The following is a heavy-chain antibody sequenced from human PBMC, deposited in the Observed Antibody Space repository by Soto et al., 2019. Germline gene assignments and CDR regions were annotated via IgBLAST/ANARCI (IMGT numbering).Heavy chain of an antibody. CDR2: ISTSSIYQ. Sequence: QVPLVESGGGLVKPGGSLRLSCAASGFTFSDYYMSWIRQAPGRGLEWISYISTSSIYQIYADSVKGRFTISRDNAKNSLYLQVNSPSTEDTAVYYCARVYYYGSGEHNWFDPWGQGTVVTVSS. D-gene: IGHD3-10*01. V-gene: IGHV3-11*05. J-gene: IGHJ5*02. CDR3: ARVYYYGSGEHNWFDP. CDR1: GFTFSDYY.